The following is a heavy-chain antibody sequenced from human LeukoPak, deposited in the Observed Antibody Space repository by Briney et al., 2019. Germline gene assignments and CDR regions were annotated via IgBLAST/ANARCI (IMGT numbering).Heavy chain of an antibody. J-gene: IGHJ4*02. CDR1: GGSISSSSYY. V-gene: IGHV4-39*07. Sequence: PSETLSLTCTVSGGSISSSSYYWGWIRQPPWKGLEWIGCVYYSGSTYYNPSLKSRVTISVDTSKNQFSLKLSSVTAADTAVYYCARGSMVRGVIIPRNFDYWGQGTLVTVSS. D-gene: IGHD3-10*01. CDR3: ARGSMVRGVIIPRNFDY. CDR2: VYYSGST.